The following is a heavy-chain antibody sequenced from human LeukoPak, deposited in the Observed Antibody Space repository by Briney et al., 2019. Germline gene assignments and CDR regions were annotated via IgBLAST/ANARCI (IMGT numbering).Heavy chain of an antibody. CDR2: ISYDGSNK. CDR1: GFTFSSYG. V-gene: IGHV3-30*18. J-gene: IGHJ4*02. CDR3: AKRELLDFDY. D-gene: IGHD1-26*01. Sequence: GGSLRLSCAASGFTFSSYGMHWVRQAPGTGLEWVAVISYDGSNKYYADSVKGRFTISRDNSKNTLYLQMNSLRAEDTAVYYCAKRELLDFDYWGQGTLVTVSS.